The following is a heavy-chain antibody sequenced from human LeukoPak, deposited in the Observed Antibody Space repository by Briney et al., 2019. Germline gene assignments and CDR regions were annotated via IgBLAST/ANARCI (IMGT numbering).Heavy chain of an antibody. D-gene: IGHD2-2*01. J-gene: IGHJ6*02. CDR2: SYHSGNT. CDR1: GGSISSSNW. V-gene: IGHV4-4*02. Sequence: PSGTLSLTCAVSGGSISSSNWWSWVRQPPGKGREWMGESYHSGNTNYNPSLKSRVTISVDKSKNQFSLKLSSVTAADTAVYYCAREGIGYCSSTSCYDLRGMDVWGQGTTVTVSS. CDR3: AREGIGYCSSTSCYDLRGMDV.